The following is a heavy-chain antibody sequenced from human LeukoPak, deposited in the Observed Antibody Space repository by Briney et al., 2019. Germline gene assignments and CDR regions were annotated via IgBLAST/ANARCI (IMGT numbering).Heavy chain of an antibody. CDR1: GGSISSSSYY. CDR3: ARPRRNYYDSSGYYIHNWFDP. CDR2: IYYSGST. D-gene: IGHD3-22*01. J-gene: IGHJ5*02. V-gene: IGHV4-39*01. Sequence: SETLSLTCTVSGGSISSSSYYWGWIRQPPGKRLEWIGSIYYSGSTYYNPSLKSRVTISVDTSKNQFSLKLSSVTAADTAVYYCARPRRNYYDSSGYYIHNWFDPWGQGTLVTVSS.